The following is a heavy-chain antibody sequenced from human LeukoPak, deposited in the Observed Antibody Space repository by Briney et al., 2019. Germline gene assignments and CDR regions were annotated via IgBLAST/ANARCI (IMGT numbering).Heavy chain of an antibody. CDR2: IKQDGSEK. CDR1: GFTFSSYW. Sequence: TGGSLRLSCAASGFTFSSYWMSWVRQAPAKGLEWVANIKQDGSEKYYVDSVKGRFTISRDNTKNSLYLQMNSLRAEDTAFYYCARRFGELEPAFDTWGQGTMVTVSS. V-gene: IGHV3-7*03. D-gene: IGHD3-10*01. J-gene: IGHJ3*02. CDR3: ARRFGELEPAFDT.